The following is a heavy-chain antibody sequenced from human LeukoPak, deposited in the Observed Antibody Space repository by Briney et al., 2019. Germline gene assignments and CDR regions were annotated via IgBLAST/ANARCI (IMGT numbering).Heavy chain of an antibody. D-gene: IGHD1-26*01. CDR2: INHSGST. Sequence: PSEILSLTCAVYGGSFSGYYWSWIRQPPGKGLEWIGEINHSGSTNYNPSLKSRVTISVDTSKNQFSLKLSSVTAADTAVYYCARGVGATTAWYYFDYWGQGTLVTVSS. CDR1: GGSFSGYY. J-gene: IGHJ4*02. CDR3: ARGVGATTAWYYFDY. V-gene: IGHV4-34*01.